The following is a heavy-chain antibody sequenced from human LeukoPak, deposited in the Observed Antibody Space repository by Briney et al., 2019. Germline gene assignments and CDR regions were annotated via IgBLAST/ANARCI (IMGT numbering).Heavy chain of an antibody. Sequence: KPSETLSLTCAVYGGSFSGYYWSWIRQPPGMGLEWIGEINHSGSTNYNPSLKSRVTISVDTSKNQFSLRLTSVTAADTAVYYCARGRGCSSTSCYTDYYYYMDVWGKGTTVTVSS. CDR2: INHSGST. D-gene: IGHD2-2*02. J-gene: IGHJ6*03. CDR1: GGSFSGYY. V-gene: IGHV4-34*01. CDR3: ARGRGCSSTSCYTDYYYYMDV.